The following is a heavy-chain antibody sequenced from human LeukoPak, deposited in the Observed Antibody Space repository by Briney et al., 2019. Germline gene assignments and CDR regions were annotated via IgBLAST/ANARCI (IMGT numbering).Heavy chain of an antibody. CDR2: ISGSGDRT. CDR1: GFTFSTYA. Sequence: GGSLRLSCVASGFTFSTYAMNWVRQAPGKGLEWVSTISGSGDRTYYAGFVKGRFTISRDNSKNTLFLQMNSLRAEDTAIYYCAGPVGFDYWGQGTLVTVSS. CDR3: AGPVGFDY. V-gene: IGHV3-23*01. J-gene: IGHJ4*02. D-gene: IGHD1-26*01.